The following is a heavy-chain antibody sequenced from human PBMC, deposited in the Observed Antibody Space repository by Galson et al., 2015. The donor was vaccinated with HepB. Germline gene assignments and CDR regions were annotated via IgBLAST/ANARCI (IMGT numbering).Heavy chain of an antibody. D-gene: IGHD2-2*01. CDR1: GFTFSSYS. Sequence: RLSCAASGFTFSSYSMNWVRQAPGKGLEWVSSISSSSSYIYYADSVKGRFTISRDNAKNSLYLQMNSLRAEDTAVYYCARVIPAATNWFDPWGQGTLVTVSS. J-gene: IGHJ5*02. CDR2: ISSSSSYI. V-gene: IGHV3-21*01. CDR3: ARVIPAATNWFDP.